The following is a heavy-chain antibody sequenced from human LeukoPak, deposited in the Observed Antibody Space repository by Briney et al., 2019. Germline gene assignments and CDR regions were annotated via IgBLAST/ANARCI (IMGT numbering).Heavy chain of an antibody. CDR1: GYTLTSYD. V-gene: IGHV1-8*01. CDR2: MNPNSGNT. CDR3: ARYNWNGPPENSFDY. J-gene: IGHJ4*02. Sequence: ASVKVSCKASGYTLTSYDVNWVRQATGQGLEWMGWMNPNSGNTGYAQKFQGRVTMTRNTSISTAYMELSSLRSEDTAVYYCARYNWNGPPENSFDYWGQGTLVTVSS. D-gene: IGHD1-1*01.